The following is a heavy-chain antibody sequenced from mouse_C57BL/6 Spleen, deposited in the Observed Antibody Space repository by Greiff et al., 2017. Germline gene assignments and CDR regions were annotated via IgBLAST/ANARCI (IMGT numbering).Heavy chain of an antibody. CDR1: GYTFTDYY. CDR2: INPNNGGT. Sequence: EVQLQQSGPELVKPGASVKISCKASGYTFTDYYMNWVKQSHGKSLEWIGDINPNNGGTSYNQKFKGKATLTVDKSSSTAYMELRSLTSEDSAVYYCARREIWLRHAMDDWGQGTSVTVAS. V-gene: IGHV1-26*01. J-gene: IGHJ4*01. CDR3: ARREIWLRHAMDD. D-gene: IGHD2-2*01.